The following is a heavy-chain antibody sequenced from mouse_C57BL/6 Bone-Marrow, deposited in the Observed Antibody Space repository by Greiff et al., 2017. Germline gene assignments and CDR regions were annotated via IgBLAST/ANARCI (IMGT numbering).Heavy chain of an antibody. J-gene: IGHJ1*03. D-gene: IGHD2-2*01. CDR1: GYTFTSYW. CDR3: VLYYCYDRGWYFDV. Sequence: QVQLQQPGAELVMPGASVKLSCKASGYTFTSYWMHWVKQRPGQGLEWIGEIDPSDSYTNYNQKFKGKSTLTVVKSSSTAYMQLSSLTSEDSAVYYCVLYYCYDRGWYFDVWGTGTTVTVSS. V-gene: IGHV1-69*01. CDR2: IDPSDSYT.